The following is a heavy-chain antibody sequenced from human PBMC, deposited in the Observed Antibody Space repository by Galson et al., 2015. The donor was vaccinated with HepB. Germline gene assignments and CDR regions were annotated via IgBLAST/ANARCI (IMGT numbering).Heavy chain of an antibody. CDR1: GFTFSSYW. J-gene: IGHJ4*02. CDR2: IKQDGSEK. V-gene: IGHV3-7*03. D-gene: IGHD6-19*01. CDR3: ARVVFSSGWENDY. Sequence: SLRLSCAASGFTFSSYWMSWVRQAPGKGLEWVANIKQDGSEKYYVDSVKGRFTISRDNAKNSLYLQMNSLRAEDTAVYYCARVVFSSGWENDYWGQGTLVTVSS.